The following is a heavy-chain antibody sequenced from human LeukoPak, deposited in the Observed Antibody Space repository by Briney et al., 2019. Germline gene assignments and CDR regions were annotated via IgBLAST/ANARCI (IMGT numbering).Heavy chain of an antibody. CDR2: ISWNSGSI. D-gene: IGHD3-10*01. J-gene: IGHJ4*02. Sequence: GGSLRLSCAASGFTFDDYAMHWVRQAPGKGLEWVSGISWNSGSIGYADSVKGRFTIYRDNAKNSLYLQMNSLRAEDTALYYCAKATGGLRPLDYWGQGTLVTVSS. CDR1: GFTFDDYA. CDR3: AKATGGLRPLDY. V-gene: IGHV3-9*01.